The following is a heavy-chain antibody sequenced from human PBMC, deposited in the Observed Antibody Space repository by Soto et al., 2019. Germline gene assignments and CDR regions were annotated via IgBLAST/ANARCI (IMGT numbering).Heavy chain of an antibody. J-gene: IGHJ5*02. Sequence: GSLRLSCAASGFTFSSYSRNWVRQAPGKGLEWVSSISSSSSYIYYADSVKGRFTISRDNAKNSLYLQMNSLRAEDTAVYYCAREPRGAARQGPFDPSGPGTLVTVSS. V-gene: IGHV3-21*01. CDR3: AREPRGAARQGPFDP. CDR1: GFTFSSYS. CDR2: ISSSSSYI. D-gene: IGHD6-6*01.